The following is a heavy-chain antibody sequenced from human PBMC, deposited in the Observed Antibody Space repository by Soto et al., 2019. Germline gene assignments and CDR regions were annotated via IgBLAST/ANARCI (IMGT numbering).Heavy chain of an antibody. D-gene: IGHD2-2*01. V-gene: IGHV3-9*01. J-gene: IGHJ4*02. CDR1: GFTFDDYA. CDR2: ISWNSGSI. Sequence: LRLSCAASGFTFDDYAMHWVRQAPGKGLEWVSGISWNSGSIGYADSVKGRFTISRDNAKNSLYLQMNSLRAEDTALYYCAKDMYRYCSSTSCSYFDYWGQGTLVTVSS. CDR3: AKDMYRYCSSTSCSYFDY.